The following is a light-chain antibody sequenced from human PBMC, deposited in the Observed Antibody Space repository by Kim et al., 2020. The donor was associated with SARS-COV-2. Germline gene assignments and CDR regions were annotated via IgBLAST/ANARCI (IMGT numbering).Light chain of an antibody. CDR1: QSINNW. J-gene: IGKJ4*01. V-gene: IGKV1-5*03. CDR2: MAS. CDR3: QQDNSYPLT. Sequence: LSASVGDRVTITCRASQSINNWLAWYQQKPGKAPKLLIYMASTLESGVPSRFSGSGSGTEFTLTISSLQPDDFATYYCQQDNSYPLTFGGGTKVDIK.